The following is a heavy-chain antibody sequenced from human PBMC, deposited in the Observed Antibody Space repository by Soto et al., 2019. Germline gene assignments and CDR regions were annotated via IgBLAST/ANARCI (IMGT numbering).Heavy chain of an antibody. CDR2: IDRSASQN. D-gene: IGHD5-12*01. CDR3: ARRLSGAKHGYNTYYFHGLDV. Sequence: GESLTIFCQGPGYRFAGYGITWVRQKPGKGLECTGRIDRSASQNYYSPAFRGHVTISVTKSITTVFLQWSSLGASDTATYYCARRLSGAKHGYNTYYFHGLDVWGQRTTVTVSS. V-gene: IGHV5-10-1*01. CDR1: GYRFAGYG. J-gene: IGHJ6*02.